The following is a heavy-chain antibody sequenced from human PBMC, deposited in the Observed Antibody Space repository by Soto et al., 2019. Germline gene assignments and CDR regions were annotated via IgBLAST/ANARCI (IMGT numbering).Heavy chain of an antibody. Sequence: SVKVSCKASGYTFTSYYMHWVRQAPGQGLEWMGGIIPIFGTANYAQKFQGRVTITADESTSTAYMELSSLRSEDTAVYYCARERDFLFDPWGQGTLVTVSS. J-gene: IGHJ5*02. CDR2: IIPIFGTA. CDR1: GYTFTSYY. D-gene: IGHD3-3*01. CDR3: ARERDFLFDP. V-gene: IGHV1-69*13.